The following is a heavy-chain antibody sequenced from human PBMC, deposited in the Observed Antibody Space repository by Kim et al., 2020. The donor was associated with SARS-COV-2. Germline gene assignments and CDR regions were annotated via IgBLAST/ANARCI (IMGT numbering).Heavy chain of an antibody. CDR1: GFTFSSYG. J-gene: IGHJ6*02. CDR2: IWYDGSNK. CDR3: ARGGIFGVVSFEEGQNYGMDV. V-gene: IGHV3-33*01. Sequence: GGSLRLSCAASGFTFSSYGMHWVRQAPGKGLEWVAVIWYDGSNKYYADSVKGRFTISRDNSKNTLYLQMNSLRAEDTAVYYCARGGIFGVVSFEEGQNYGMDVWGQGTTVTVSS. D-gene: IGHD3-3*01.